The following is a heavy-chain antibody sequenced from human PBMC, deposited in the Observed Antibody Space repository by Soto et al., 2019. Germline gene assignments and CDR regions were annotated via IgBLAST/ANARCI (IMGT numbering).Heavy chain of an antibody. V-gene: IGHV3-23*01. CDR2: ISGSGDSP. Sequence: EVQLLESGGGLVQPGGSLRLSCVASGFTFSTYTMSWVRQAPGKGLEWVSVISGSGDSPSYADPVQGRFSISRDNPKRTLYLQMNSLRGEDTAMYYCAKARCSTNNCYVPDYWGQGTLVTVSS. D-gene: IGHD2-2*01. J-gene: IGHJ4*02. CDR1: GFTFSTYT. CDR3: AKARCSTNNCYVPDY.